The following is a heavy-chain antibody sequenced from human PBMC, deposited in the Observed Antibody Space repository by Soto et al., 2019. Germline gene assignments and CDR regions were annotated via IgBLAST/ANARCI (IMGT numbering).Heavy chain of an antibody. CDR1: GYTSTNYD. CDR3: ANYWTTSPMAFDI. J-gene: IGHJ3*02. D-gene: IGHD1-1*01. CDR2: INPKSYNI. V-gene: IGHV1-8*01. Sequence: GASVKVSCKASGYTSTNYDIEWVRQAAGHGPEWMGYINPKSYNIGYAQKFQGRVTFTRDTSTSTVYMELSSLRSDDTAVYYRANYWTTSPMAFDIWGRGTMVTVSS.